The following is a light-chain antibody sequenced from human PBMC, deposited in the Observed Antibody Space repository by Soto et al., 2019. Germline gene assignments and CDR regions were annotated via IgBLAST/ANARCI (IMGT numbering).Light chain of an antibody. Sequence: EIVLTQSPGTLSLSPGERATLSCRASQSVSSNYLAWYQQKPGQAPRLLIYGASTRATGIPARFSGSGSATEFTLTISSLQSEDFAVYYCQQYNNWPQTFGQGTKVDIK. CDR3: QQYNNWPQT. J-gene: IGKJ1*01. CDR1: QSVSSN. CDR2: GAS. V-gene: IGKV3-15*01.